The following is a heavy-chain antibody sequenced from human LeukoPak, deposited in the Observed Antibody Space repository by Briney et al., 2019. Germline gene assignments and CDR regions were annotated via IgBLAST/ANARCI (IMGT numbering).Heavy chain of an antibody. CDR2: IWSDASDK. J-gene: IGHJ4*02. V-gene: IGHV3-33*06. CDR1: GFTFSHYG. Sequence: PGGSLRLSCVASGFTFSHYGMHWVRQAPGAGLEWVAVIWSDASDKYYASSVKGRFTISRDNSKNSLYLQMNSLRAEDTAVYYCAKDAERGFDYSNSLDYWGQGSRGTVS. CDR3: AKDAERGFDYSNSLDY. D-gene: IGHD4-11*01.